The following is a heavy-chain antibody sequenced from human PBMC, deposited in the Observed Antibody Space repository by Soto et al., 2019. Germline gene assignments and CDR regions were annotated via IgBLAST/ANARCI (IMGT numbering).Heavy chain of an antibody. CDR2: INHSGST. V-gene: IGHV4-34*01. J-gene: IGHJ4*02. Sequence: SETLSLTCTVSGGSISSDYWSWIRQPAGKGLEWIGEINHSGSTNYNPSLKSRVTISVDTSKNQFSLKLSSVTAADTAVYYCARAPLTMVRGVIIKYFDYWGQGTLVTVSS. CDR3: ARAPLTMVRGVIIKYFDY. CDR1: GGSISSDY. D-gene: IGHD3-10*01.